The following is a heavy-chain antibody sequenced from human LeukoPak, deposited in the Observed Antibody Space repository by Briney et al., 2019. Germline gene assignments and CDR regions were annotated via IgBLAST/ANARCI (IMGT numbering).Heavy chain of an antibody. CDR1: GGSFSGYY. CDR2: INHSGST. D-gene: IGHD5-12*01. Sequence: SETLSLTCAVYGGSFSGYYWSWIRQPPGEGLEWIGEINHSGSTNYNPSLKSRVTISVDTSKNQFSLKLSSVTAADTAVYYCARFVRGGYDRRNYYYCGMDVWGQGTTVTVSS. V-gene: IGHV4-34*01. J-gene: IGHJ6*02. CDR3: ARFVRGGYDRRNYYYCGMDV.